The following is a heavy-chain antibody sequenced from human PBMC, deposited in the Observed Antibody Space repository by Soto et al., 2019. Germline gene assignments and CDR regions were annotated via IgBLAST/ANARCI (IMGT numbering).Heavy chain of an antibody. D-gene: IGHD3-10*01. V-gene: IGHV4-31*03. Sequence: SETLSLTCTVSGGSISSGGYYWSWIRQHPGKGLEWIGYIYYSGSTYYNPSLKSRVTISVDTSKNQFSLKLSSVTAADTAVYYCASHRTYYYGSGRTWGQGTLVTVSS. CDR3: ASHRTYYYGSGRT. J-gene: IGHJ4*02. CDR2: IYYSGST. CDR1: GGSISSGGYY.